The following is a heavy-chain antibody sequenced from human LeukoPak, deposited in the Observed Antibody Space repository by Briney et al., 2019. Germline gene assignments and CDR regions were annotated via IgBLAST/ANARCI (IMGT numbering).Heavy chain of an antibody. V-gene: IGHV4-59*01. J-gene: IGHJ4*02. CDR3: ARGVYESTGQAPYYFDS. CDR1: RGSISNYY. Sequence: SETLSLTCTVSRGSISNYYWSWIRQPPGKGLEWIGFFYYSGNTNCNPSLKSRVTISVDTSKNQFSLKLSSVTAADTAVYYCARGVYESTGQAPYYFDSWGQGTLVTVSS. CDR2: FYYSGNT. D-gene: IGHD1-1*01.